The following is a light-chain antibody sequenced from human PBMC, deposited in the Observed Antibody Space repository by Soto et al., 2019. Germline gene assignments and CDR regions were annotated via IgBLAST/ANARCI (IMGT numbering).Light chain of an antibody. CDR2: HAS. CDR3: QQYYSYPLP. V-gene: IGKV1-5*01. J-gene: IGKJ4*01. CDR1: QSISRW. Sequence: DTQMTQSPSTLSASVADRVTITCRASQSISRWPAWYQQKPGKAPKFLIYHASSLESGVPSRFSGSRSGTEFTLTISSLQSYDFDNYFCQQYYSYPLPFGVGTKVQMK.